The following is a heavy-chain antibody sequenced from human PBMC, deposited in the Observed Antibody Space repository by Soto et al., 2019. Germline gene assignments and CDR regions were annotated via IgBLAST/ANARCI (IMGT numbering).Heavy chain of an antibody. J-gene: IGHJ5*02. CDR2: IYATGTT. D-gene: IGHD1-1*01. CDR1: GASICGFY. V-gene: IGHV4-4*07. CDR3: VRDGTKTLRDWFDP. Sequence: SETLSLTCTVSGASICGFYWSWIRKSAGKGLEWIGRIYATGTTDYNPSLKSRVMMSVDTSKKQFSLKLRSVTAADTAVYYCVRDGTKTLRDWFDPWGQGISVTVSS.